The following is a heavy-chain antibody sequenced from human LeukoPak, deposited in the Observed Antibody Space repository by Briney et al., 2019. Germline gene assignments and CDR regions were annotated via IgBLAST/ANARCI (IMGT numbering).Heavy chain of an antibody. D-gene: IGHD2-21*01. CDR2: IYYSGST. CDR3: ARQVGANMVVLKHFDY. CDR1: GGSISSSSYY. V-gene: IGHV4-61*05. Sequence: SETLSLTCTVSGGSISSSSYYWGWVRQPPGKGREGIGYIYYSGSTNYNPSLKRRVTISVDTSKNQFSLKLSSVTAADTAVYYCARQVGANMVVLKHFDYWGQGTLVTVSS. J-gene: IGHJ4*02.